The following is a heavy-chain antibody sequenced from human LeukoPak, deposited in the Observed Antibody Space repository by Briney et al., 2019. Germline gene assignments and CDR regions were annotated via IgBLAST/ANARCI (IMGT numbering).Heavy chain of an antibody. CDR1: GLTFSSFS. D-gene: IGHD2-15*01. V-gene: IGHV3-23*01. J-gene: IGHJ4*02. CDR2: ISASASIT. Sequence: PGGSLRLSCAASGLTFSSFSMSWVRQTPGKGLEWVSDISASASITKYADSVKGRFIISRDNSKNTLFLQMNSLTAEDTAVYYCATGAASIGWLSHDHWGQGTLVTVSS. CDR3: ATGAASIGWLSHDH.